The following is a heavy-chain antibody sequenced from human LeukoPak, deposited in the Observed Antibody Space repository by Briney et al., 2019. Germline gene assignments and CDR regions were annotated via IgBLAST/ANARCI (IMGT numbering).Heavy chain of an antibody. V-gene: IGHV4-61*02. J-gene: IGHJ6*03. Sequence: SQTLSLTCTVSAGSISSGSYYWSWIRQPAGKGLEWIGRIYTSGSTNYNPSLKSRVTISVDTSKNQFSLKLSSVTAADTAVYYCARVKQLGYYYYYYMDVWGKGTTVTVSS. CDR3: ARVKQLGYYYYYYMDV. CDR2: IYTSGST. D-gene: IGHD6-6*01. CDR1: AGSISSGSYY.